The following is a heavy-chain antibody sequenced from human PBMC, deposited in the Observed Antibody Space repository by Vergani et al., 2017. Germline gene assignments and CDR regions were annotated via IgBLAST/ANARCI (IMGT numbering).Heavy chain of an antibody. D-gene: IGHD3-22*01. CDR1: GGSISSYY. CDR3: ARAYNARYYDSSGYQDY. V-gene: IGHV4-59*08. CDR2: IYYSGST. J-gene: IGHJ4*02. Sequence: QVQLQESGPGLVKPSETLSLTCTVSGGSISSYYWSWIRQPPGKGLEWIGYIYYSGSTYYNPSLKSRVTISVDTSKNQFSLKLSSVTAADTAVYYCARAYNARYYDSSGYQDYWGQGTLVTVSS.